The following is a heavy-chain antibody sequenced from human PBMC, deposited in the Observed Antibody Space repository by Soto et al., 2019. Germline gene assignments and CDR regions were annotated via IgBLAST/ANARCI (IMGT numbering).Heavy chain of an antibody. CDR2: IHPGESDT. J-gene: IGHJ6*02. CDR3: ARHEATYYNFYGMDV. V-gene: IGHV5-51*01. Sequence: ESLKISCKSYGYSFTTYWIAWVRQMPGKGLECMGSIHPGESDTRYSPSFQGQVTISADRSITTAYLQWSSLEASDTAMYYCARHEATYYNFYGMDVWGQGTTVTVSS. CDR1: GYSFTTYW.